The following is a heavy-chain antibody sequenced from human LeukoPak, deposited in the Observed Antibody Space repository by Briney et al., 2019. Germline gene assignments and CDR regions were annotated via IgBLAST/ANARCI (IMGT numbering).Heavy chain of an antibody. CDR2: ISSSGSTI. CDR3: AREGWYCSGGSCYGDY. D-gene: IGHD2-15*01. CDR1: GFTFSSYG. Sequence: GGTLRLSCAASGFTFSSYGMSWVRQAPGKGLEWVSYISSSGSTIYYADSVKGRFTISRDNAKNSLYLQMNSLRAEDTAVYYCAREGWYCSGGSCYGDYWGQGTLVTVSS. V-gene: IGHV3-48*04. J-gene: IGHJ4*02.